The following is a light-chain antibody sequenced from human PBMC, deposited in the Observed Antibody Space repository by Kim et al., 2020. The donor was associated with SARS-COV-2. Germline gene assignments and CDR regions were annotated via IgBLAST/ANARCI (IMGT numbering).Light chain of an antibody. Sequence: SASVGDRITITCRASQRVGIYVAWYQHKPGRAPNLLVYRSSTSAGGVSSRFWGSGSETEFTLTIDGLQPDDFATYYCQQYKDYSRTFGQGTRVDI. V-gene: IGKV1-5*03. CDR1: QRVGIY. CDR2: RSS. J-gene: IGKJ1*01. CDR3: QQYKDYSRT.